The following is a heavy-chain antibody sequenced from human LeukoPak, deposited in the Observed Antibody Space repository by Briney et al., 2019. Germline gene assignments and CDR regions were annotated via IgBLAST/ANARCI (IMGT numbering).Heavy chain of an antibody. CDR2: IYPGDSDT. CDR1: GYSFANYW. V-gene: IGHV5-51*01. D-gene: IGHD1-26*01. J-gene: IGHJ3*02. CDR3: ARRSYVGSTSAFDI. Sequence: GESLKISRKDIGYSFANYWFGWVRQMPGKGLEWIGVIYPGDSDTKYSPSFQGHVTFSADKSVSTAYLQWSSLRASDTAMYYCARRSYVGSTSAFDIWGQGTMVTVSS.